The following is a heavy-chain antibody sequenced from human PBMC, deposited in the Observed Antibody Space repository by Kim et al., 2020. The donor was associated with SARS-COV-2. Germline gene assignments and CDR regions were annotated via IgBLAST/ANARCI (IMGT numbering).Heavy chain of an antibody. CDR3: ARDGDIVVVVAAPAMGRGNWFDP. D-gene: IGHD2-15*01. CDR1: GYTFTSYY. CDR2: INPSGGST. Sequence: ASVKVSCKASGYTFTSYYMHWVRQAPGQGLEWMGIINPSGGSTSYAQKFQGRVTMTRDTSTSTVYMELSSLRSEDTAVYYCARDGDIVVVVAAPAMGRGNWFDPWGQGTLVTVSS. V-gene: IGHV1-46*01. J-gene: IGHJ5*02.